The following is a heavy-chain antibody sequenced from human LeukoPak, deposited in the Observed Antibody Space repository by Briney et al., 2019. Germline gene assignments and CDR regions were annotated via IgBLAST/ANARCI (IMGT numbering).Heavy chain of an antibody. CDR2: IDKKDKGYATAT. Sequence: GGSLRLSCAASGFTFSGSAIHWVRQSSGKGLVWVGKIDKKDKGYATATAYAASVKGRFTISRDDSINTAYLQMKSLKTEDTALYYCTRDSGTYNWFDPWGQGTLVTVSS. CDR1: GFTFSGSA. CDR3: TRDSGTYNWFDP. D-gene: IGHD1-26*01. V-gene: IGHV3-73*01. J-gene: IGHJ5*02.